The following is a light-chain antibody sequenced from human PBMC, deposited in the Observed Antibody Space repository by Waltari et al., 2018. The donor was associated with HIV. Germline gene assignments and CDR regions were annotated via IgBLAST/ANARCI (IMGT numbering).Light chain of an antibody. V-gene: IGLV2-8*01. Sequence: QSALSQPPSASGSPGKSVTISCTGTSNDIGYYDYVSWYQQDPGKAPNLIIFGVTKRPSGFPNRFSGSKSGHTASLTVSGLQNDDEADYYCSSYGGGNNMVFGVGTKLTVL. J-gene: IGLJ3*02. CDR3: SSYGGGNNMV. CDR1: SNDIGYYDY. CDR2: GVT.